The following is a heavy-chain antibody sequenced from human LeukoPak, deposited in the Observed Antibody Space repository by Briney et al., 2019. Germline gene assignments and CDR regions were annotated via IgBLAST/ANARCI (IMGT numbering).Heavy chain of an antibody. Sequence: SETLSLTCTVSGGSISSSSYYWGWIRQPPGKGLEWIGSIYYSGSTYYNPSLKSRVTISVDTSENQFSLKLSSVTAADTAVYYCARHVPLNGIAVAGGWFDPWGQGTLVTVSS. CDR3: ARHVPLNGIAVAGGWFDP. D-gene: IGHD6-19*01. CDR2: IYYSGST. V-gene: IGHV4-39*01. CDR1: GGSISSSSYY. J-gene: IGHJ5*02.